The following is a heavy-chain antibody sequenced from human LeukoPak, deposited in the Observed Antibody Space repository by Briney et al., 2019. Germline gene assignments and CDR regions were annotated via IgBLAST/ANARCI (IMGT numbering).Heavy chain of an antibody. CDR3: ARHSRSSSWYGSNWFDP. CDR2: ISYTGSA. Sequence: PSETLSLTCSVSGGSIRNSNYFWAWIRQPPGKGLEWIGVISYTGSAYYNPSLKSRVTISVDTSKNQFSLKLSSVTAADTAVYYCARHSRSSSWYGSNWFDPWGQGTLVTVSS. V-gene: IGHV4-39*01. J-gene: IGHJ5*02. D-gene: IGHD6-13*01. CDR1: GGSIRNSNYF.